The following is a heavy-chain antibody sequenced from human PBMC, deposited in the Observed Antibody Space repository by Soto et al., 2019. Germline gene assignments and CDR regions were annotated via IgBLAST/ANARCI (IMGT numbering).Heavy chain of an antibody. CDR2: ISGSGGST. CDR1: GFTFSSYA. Sequence: EVQLLESGGGLVQPGGSLRLSCAASGFTFSSYAMSWVRQAPGKGLEWVSTISGSGGSTHYADSVKGRFTISRDNSKNTLYLQINSLRAEDTAVYYCAKFYGGNSAHTYTSDPWGQGTLVTVSS. CDR3: AKFYGGNSAHTYTSDP. J-gene: IGHJ5*02. D-gene: IGHD2-21*02. V-gene: IGHV3-23*01.